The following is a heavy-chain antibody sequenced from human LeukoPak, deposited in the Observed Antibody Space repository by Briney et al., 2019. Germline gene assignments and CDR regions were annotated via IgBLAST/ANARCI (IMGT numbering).Heavy chain of an antibody. CDR1: GDSVSSNSAA. D-gene: IGHD1-26*01. CDR2: TYYRSKWYN. Sequence: SKTLSLTCAISGDSVSSNSAAWNWIRQSPSRGLEWLGRTYYRSKWYNDYAVSVKSRITINPDTSKNQFSLQLNSVTPEDTAVYYCARAAPTRIVGALREGAFDIWGQGTMVTVSS. V-gene: IGHV6-1*01. J-gene: IGHJ3*02. CDR3: ARAAPTRIVGALREGAFDI.